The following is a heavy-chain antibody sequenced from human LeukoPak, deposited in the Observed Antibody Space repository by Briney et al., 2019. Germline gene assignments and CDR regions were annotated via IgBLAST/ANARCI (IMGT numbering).Heavy chain of an antibody. D-gene: IGHD2/OR15-2a*01. Sequence: ASVKVSCKASGYTFTANYMQWVRQAPGQGLEWMGWLNPKSGATKYAQKFQGRVTMTRDTSINTAYMELSRLTSDDTAVYYCARYRCKTTSGCEDTDAFDTWGQGTMVTVSS. CDR1: GYTFTANY. J-gene: IGHJ3*02. V-gene: IGHV1-2*02. CDR2: LNPKSGAT. CDR3: ARYRCKTTSGCEDTDAFDT.